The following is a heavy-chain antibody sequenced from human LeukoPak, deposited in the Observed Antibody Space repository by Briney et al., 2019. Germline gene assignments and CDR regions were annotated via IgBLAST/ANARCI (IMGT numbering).Heavy chain of an antibody. J-gene: IGHJ4*02. Sequence: SETLSLTCTVSGGSISSYYWSWIRQPPGKGLEWIGYIYYSGSTNYNPSLKSRVTISVDTSKNQFSLKLSSVTAADTAVYYCARHYSYGSGRTVDYWDQGTLVTVSS. V-gene: IGHV4-59*08. CDR3: ARHYSYGSGRTVDY. CDR1: GGSISSYY. D-gene: IGHD3-10*01. CDR2: IYYSGST.